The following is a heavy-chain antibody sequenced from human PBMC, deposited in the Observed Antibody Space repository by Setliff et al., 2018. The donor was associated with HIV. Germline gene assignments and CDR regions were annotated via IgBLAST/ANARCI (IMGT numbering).Heavy chain of an antibody. CDR3: AIGSYYDILTGAFDY. V-gene: IGHV4-4*02. CDR2: IYHTEYT. CDR1: GGSLSSDNW. D-gene: IGHD3-9*01. J-gene: IGHJ4*02. Sequence: SETLSLTCAVSGGSLSSDNWWTWVRQPPGKGLEWIGEIYHTEYTNYSPSLKSRVSMSVDRSKNQFSLKLSSVTAADTAVYYCAIGSYYDILTGAFDYWGQGTLVTVSS.